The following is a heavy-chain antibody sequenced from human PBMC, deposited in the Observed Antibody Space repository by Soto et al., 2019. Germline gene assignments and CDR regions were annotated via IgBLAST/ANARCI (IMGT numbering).Heavy chain of an antibody. Sequence: QVQLVQSGAEVKKPGSSVKVSCKASGGTFSSYTISWVRQAPGQGLEWMGRIIPILGIANYAQKFQGRVTITADKSTSTAYMGLSSLRSEDTAVYYCARGLEIAAAGGWGQGTLVTVSS. CDR1: GGTFSSYT. D-gene: IGHD6-13*01. V-gene: IGHV1-69*02. CDR2: IIPILGIA. J-gene: IGHJ4*02. CDR3: ARGLEIAAAGG.